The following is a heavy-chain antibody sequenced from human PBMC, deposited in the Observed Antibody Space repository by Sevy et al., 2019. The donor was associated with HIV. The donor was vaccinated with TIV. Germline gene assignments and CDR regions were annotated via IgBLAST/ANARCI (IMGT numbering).Heavy chain of an antibody. Sequence: GGSLRLSCAASGFTVSSNYMSWVRQAPGKGLEWVSVIYSGGITYYADSVKGRFTISRDNSKNTQYLQMNSLRAEDTAVYYCARDRVAGTDVWGQGTTVTVSS. V-gene: IGHV3-53*01. CDR3: ARDRVAGTDV. D-gene: IGHD5-12*01. J-gene: IGHJ6*02. CDR1: GFTVSSNY. CDR2: IYSGGIT.